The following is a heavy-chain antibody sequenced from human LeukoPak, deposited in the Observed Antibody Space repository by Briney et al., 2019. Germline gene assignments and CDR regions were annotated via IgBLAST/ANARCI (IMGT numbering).Heavy chain of an antibody. Sequence: PGGSLRLSCVGSGFTISNYWMHWVRQAPGTGLVWVSRIHPDGSITTYADSVKGRFTVSRDNSKNTLYLQMNSLRPEDTAVYYCAKDLGVGAYLLFDYITSGLDSWGQGTLVTVSS. CDR2: IHPDGSIT. D-gene: IGHD2/OR15-2a*01. J-gene: IGHJ4*02. CDR3: AKDLGVGAYLLFDYITSGLDS. V-gene: IGHV3-74*03. CDR1: GFTISNYW.